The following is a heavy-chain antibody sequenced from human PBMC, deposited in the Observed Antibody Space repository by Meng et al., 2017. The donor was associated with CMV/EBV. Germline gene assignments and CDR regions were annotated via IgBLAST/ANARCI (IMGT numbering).Heavy chain of an antibody. J-gene: IGHJ4*02. CDR2: ISAYNGNT. V-gene: IGHV1-18*01. CDR1: GYTFPSYG. CDR3: ATDILTHFDY. D-gene: IGHD3-9*01. Sequence: VQLCPSGARVKRPAASVQVSVKASGYTFPSYGISWVRQAPGQGLEWMGWISAYNGNTNYAQKLQGRVTMTTDTSTSTAYMELRSLRSDDTAVYYCATDILTHFDYWGQGTLVTVSS.